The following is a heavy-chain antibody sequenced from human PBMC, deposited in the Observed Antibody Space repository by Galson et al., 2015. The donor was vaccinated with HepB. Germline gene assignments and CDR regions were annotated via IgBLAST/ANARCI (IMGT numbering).Heavy chain of an antibody. V-gene: IGHV3-33*01. CDR3: ARDSSSFGYLDY. Sequence: SLRLSCAASGFTFSSYGMHWVRQAPGKGLEWVAVIWYDGSNKYYADSVKGRFTISRDNSKNTLYLQMNSLRAEDTAVYYCARDSSSFGYLDYWGQGILVTVSS. D-gene: IGHD2-2*01. CDR2: IWYDGSNK. CDR1: GFTFSSYG. J-gene: IGHJ4*02.